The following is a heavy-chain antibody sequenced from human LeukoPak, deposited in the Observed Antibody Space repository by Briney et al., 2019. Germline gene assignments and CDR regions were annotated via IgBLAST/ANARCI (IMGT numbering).Heavy chain of an antibody. CDR2: INHSGST. V-gene: IGHV4-34*01. J-gene: IGHJ5*02. Sequence: SETLSLTCAVYGGSFSGYYWSWIRQPPGKGLEWIGEINHSGSTNYNPSLKSRVTISVDTSKNQFSLKLSSVTAADTAVYYCAGVGLVVPAADLGNPPYNWFDPWGQGTLVTVSS. D-gene: IGHD2-2*01. CDR1: GGSFSGYY. CDR3: AGVGLVVPAADLGNPPYNWFDP.